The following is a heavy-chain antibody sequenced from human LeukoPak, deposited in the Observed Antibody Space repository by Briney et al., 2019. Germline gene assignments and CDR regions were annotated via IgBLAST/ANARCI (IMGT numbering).Heavy chain of an antibody. V-gene: IGHV3-7*01. D-gene: IGHD1-26*01. CDR1: GFTFSSYW. Sequence: PGGSLRLSCAASGFTFSSYWMSWVRQAPGKGLEWVANIKQDGSEKYYVDSVKGRFTISRDNAKNSLYLQMNSLRAEDTAVYYCARDETYLLRIGIDYWGQGTLVTVSS. CDR2: IKQDGSEK. J-gene: IGHJ4*02. CDR3: ARDETYLLRIGIDY.